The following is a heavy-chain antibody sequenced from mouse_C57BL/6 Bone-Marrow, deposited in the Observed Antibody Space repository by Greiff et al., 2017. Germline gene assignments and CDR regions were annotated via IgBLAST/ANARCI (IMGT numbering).Heavy chain of an antibody. CDR1: GFNIKDYY. D-gene: IGHD2-1*01. CDR2: IDPEDGET. CDR3: ARVLAIGNYEYYTLAN. J-gene: IGHJ4*01. Sequence: VQLQQSGAELVKPGASVKLSCKASGFNIKDYYMHWVKQRPEQGLEWIGRIDPEDGETKYDPDFKGKATITADTSSNTAYLQLSSLTSEDTAVYCSARVLAIGNYEYYTLANCCQGTSVTVSS. V-gene: IGHV14-2*01.